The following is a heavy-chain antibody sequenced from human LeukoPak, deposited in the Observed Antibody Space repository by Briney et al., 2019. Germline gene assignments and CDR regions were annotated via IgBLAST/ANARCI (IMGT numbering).Heavy chain of an antibody. D-gene: IGHD1-26*01. V-gene: IGHV3-30*04. CDR1: GFTFSSYA. J-gene: IGHJ4*02. CDR3: ARGVGASNFDY. CDR2: ISNDRSNK. Sequence: GGSLRLSCTASGFTFSSYAMHWVRQAPGKGLDWVTVISNDRSNKYYADSVKGRFTISRDNSKNTLYLQMNSLRPEDTAVYYCARGVGASNFDYWGQGTLVTVSS.